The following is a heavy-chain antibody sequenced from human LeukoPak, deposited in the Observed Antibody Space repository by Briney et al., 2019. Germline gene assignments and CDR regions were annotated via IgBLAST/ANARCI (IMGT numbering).Heavy chain of an antibody. CDR1: GFTFSSYA. D-gene: IGHD5-12*01. J-gene: IGHJ4*02. CDR2: ISGSGGST. Sequence: GGSLRLSCAASGFTFSSYAMSWVRQAPGKGLEWVSAISGSGGSTYYADSVKGRFTISRDNSKNTLYLQMNSLRAEDTAVYYCAKSEEGGYDFLYYFDYWGQGTLVTVSS. V-gene: IGHV3-23*01. CDR3: AKSEEGGYDFLYYFDY.